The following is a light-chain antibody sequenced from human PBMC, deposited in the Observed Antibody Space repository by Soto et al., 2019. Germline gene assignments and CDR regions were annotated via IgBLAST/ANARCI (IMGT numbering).Light chain of an antibody. V-gene: IGKV3-20*01. Sequence: EVVLTQSPATLCVSPGERATLSGRASQSVSSNLAWYQQKPGQAPRLLIYGASSRATGIPDRCSGSGSGTDFTLTISRLEPEDFALYYCQQYGGSLTFGGGTKVDIK. CDR1: QSVSSN. CDR3: QQYGGSLT. CDR2: GAS. J-gene: IGKJ4*01.